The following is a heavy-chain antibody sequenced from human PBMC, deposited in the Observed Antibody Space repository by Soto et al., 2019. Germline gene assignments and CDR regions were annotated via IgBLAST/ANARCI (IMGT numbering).Heavy chain of an antibody. CDR1: GFSLSTSGMC. Sequence: ASGPTLVNPTQTLTLTCTFSGFSLSTSGMCVSWIRQPPGKALEWLARIDWDDDKYYSTSLKTRLTISKDTSKNQVVLTMTNMDPVDTATYYCARMRTYYDFLTGYEADYAMDFWGPGTTVTVSS. CDR3: ARMRTYYDFLTGYEADYAMDF. CDR2: IDWDDDK. D-gene: IGHD3-9*01. V-gene: IGHV2-70*11. J-gene: IGHJ6*02.